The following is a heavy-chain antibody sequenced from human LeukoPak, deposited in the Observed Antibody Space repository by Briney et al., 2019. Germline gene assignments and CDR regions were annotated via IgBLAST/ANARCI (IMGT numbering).Heavy chain of an antibody. CDR1: GYTFTTYW. J-gene: IGHJ4*02. D-gene: IGHD2-15*01. Sequence: GESLKISCKTSGYTFTTYWIGWVRQMPGEGLEWMGIIWPGDSDTRYSPSFQGQVTISADKSISTASLQWSSLKASDTAMYYCARSVVVVAANFDFWGQGTLVTVSS. CDR3: ARSVVVVAANFDF. V-gene: IGHV5-51*01. CDR2: IWPGDSDT.